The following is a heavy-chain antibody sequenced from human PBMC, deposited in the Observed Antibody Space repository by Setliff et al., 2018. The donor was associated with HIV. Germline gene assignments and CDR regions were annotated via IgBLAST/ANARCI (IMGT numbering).Heavy chain of an antibody. Sequence: SETLSLTCAVYGGSFSGYYWSWIRQPPGKGLEWIGEINHSGSTNYNPSLKSRVTISVDTSKNQFSLKLSSVTAADTAVYYCARKDSSSWYSWGQGTLVTVSS. D-gene: IGHD6-13*01. CDR3: ARKDSSSWYS. J-gene: IGHJ4*02. CDR2: INHSGST. V-gene: IGHV4-34*01. CDR1: GGSFSGYY.